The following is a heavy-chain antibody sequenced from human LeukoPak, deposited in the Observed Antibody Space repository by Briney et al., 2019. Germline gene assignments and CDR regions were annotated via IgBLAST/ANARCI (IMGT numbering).Heavy chain of an antibody. D-gene: IGHD3-3*01. V-gene: IGHV4-34*01. J-gene: IGHJ5*02. Sequence: SETLSLTCAVYGGSFSGYYWSWIRQPPGKGLEWIGEINHSGSTNYSPSLKSRVTISVDTSKNQFSLKLSSVTAADTAVYYCARKFFVLRFLEYWFDPWGQGTLVTVSS. CDR2: INHSGST. CDR1: GGSFSGYY. CDR3: ARKFFVLRFLEYWFDP.